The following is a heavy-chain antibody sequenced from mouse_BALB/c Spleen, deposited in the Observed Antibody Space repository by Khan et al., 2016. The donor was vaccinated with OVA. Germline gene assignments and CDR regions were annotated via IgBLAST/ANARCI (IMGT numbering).Heavy chain of an antibody. J-gene: IGHJ4*01. CDR2: ISYSGST. V-gene: IGHV3-2*02. CDR3: ARDGTRDNYAMDY. CDR1: GYSITSDYA. Sequence: EVQLQESGPGLVKPSQSLSLTCTVTGYSITSDYAWNWIRQFPGNKLEWMGYISYSGSTNYNPALKSRISITRDTSKNQFFLQLNSVTTEDTATYYCARDGTRDNYAMDYGGQGRSVNVAS. D-gene: IGHD2-1*01.